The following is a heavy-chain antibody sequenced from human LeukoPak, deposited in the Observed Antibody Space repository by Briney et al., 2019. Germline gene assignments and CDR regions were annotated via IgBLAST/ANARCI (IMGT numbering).Heavy chain of an antibody. CDR2: IYHSGST. Sequence: NPSETLSLTCTVSGYSISSGYYWGWIRQPPGKGLEWIGSIYHSGSTYYNPSLKSRVTISVDTSKNQFSLKLSSVTAADTAVYYCASPVGAMRFAFDIWGQGTMVTVSS. J-gene: IGHJ3*02. V-gene: IGHV4-38-2*02. CDR1: GYSISSGYY. CDR3: ASPVGAMRFAFDI. D-gene: IGHD1-26*01.